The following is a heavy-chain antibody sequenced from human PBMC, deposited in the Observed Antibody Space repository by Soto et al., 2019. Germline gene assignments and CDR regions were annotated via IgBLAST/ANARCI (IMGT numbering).Heavy chain of an antibody. D-gene: IGHD3-10*01. Sequence: SETLSLTCAVSGGSISSGGYSWSWIRQPPGKGLEWIGYMYHSGSTYYNTSLKSRVTISIDRSKNQFSLKLSSVTAADTAVYYCARKTYFYASGSYSVFDYWGQGALVTVSS. CDR2: MYHSGST. CDR3: ARKTYFYASGSYSVFDY. V-gene: IGHV4-30-2*01. J-gene: IGHJ4*02. CDR1: GGSISSGGYS.